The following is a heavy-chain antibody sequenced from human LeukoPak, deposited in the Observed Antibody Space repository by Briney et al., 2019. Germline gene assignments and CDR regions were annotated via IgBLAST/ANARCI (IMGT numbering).Heavy chain of an antibody. CDR3: ARVREYQLQYDY. Sequence: SVKVSCKPSGGTFSSYAISWVRQAPGQGLEWMGRIIPILGIANYAQKFQGRVTITAGKSTSTAYMELSSLRSEDTAVYYCARVREYQLQYDYWGQGTLVTVSS. CDR2: IIPILGIA. J-gene: IGHJ4*02. V-gene: IGHV1-69*04. D-gene: IGHD2-2*01. CDR1: GGTFSSYA.